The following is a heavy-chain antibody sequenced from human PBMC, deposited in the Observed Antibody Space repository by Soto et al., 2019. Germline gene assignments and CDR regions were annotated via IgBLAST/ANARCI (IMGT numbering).Heavy chain of an antibody. CDR2: IKSKTDGGTT. Sequence: GGSLRLSCAASGFTFSNAWMSWVRQAPGKGLEWVGRIKSKTDGGTTDYAAPVKGRFTIPRDDSKNTLYLQMNSLKTEDTAVYYCTTEYYDFWSGYYRPFDYWGQGTLVTVSS. J-gene: IGHJ4*02. CDR1: GFTFSNAW. D-gene: IGHD3-3*01. CDR3: TTEYYDFWSGYYRPFDY. V-gene: IGHV3-15*01.